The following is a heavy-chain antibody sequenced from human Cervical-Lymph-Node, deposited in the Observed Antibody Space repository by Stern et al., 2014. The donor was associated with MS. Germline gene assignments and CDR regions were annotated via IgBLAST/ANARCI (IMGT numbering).Heavy chain of an antibody. V-gene: IGHV1-69*09. CDR2: IIPILGLP. D-gene: IGHD1-1*01. CDR1: GGTFSSSYA. J-gene: IGHJ5*02. Sequence: QVQLVQSGAEVKKPGSSVNVSCMASGGTFSSSYAITWMRQAPGQGLEWMGRIIPILGLPYYAQKFQGRVTITADTSTNTAYMGLNSLTSEDTAVYYCARGVVSNRATATLHNLFDPWGQGTLVIVSS. CDR3: ARGVVSNRATATLHNLFDP.